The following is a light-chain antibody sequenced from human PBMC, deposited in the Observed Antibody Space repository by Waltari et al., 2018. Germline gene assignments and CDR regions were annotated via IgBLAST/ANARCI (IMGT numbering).Light chain of an antibody. CDR1: QILFYSPNKRNY. J-gene: IGKJ2*01. V-gene: IGKV4-1*01. CDR2: WAS. Sequence: DIVMTQSPDSLTVSLGERATINCRSSQILFYSPNKRNYFPGYQQKAGQSPKLLIYWASTRESGVPDRFSGSGSGTDFSLTISNLQAEDVAVYFCQQYYSVPYTFGQGTKLEIK. CDR3: QQYYSVPYT.